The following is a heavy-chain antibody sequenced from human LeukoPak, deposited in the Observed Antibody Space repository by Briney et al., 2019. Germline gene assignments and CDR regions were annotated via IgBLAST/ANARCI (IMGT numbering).Heavy chain of an antibody. CDR1: GYTFTRYY. Sequence: ASVKVSCKASGYTFTRYYMHWVRQAPGQGLEWMGRINPNSGGTNYAQKFQGRVTMTRDTSISTAYMELSRLRSDDTAVYYCARGPHTYDYVWGSYPDYWGQGTLVTVSS. V-gene: IGHV1-2*06. J-gene: IGHJ4*02. CDR2: INPNSGGT. D-gene: IGHD3-16*02. CDR3: ARGPHTYDYVWGSYPDY.